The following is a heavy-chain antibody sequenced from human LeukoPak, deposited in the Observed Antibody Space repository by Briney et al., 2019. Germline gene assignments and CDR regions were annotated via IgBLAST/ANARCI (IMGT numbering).Heavy chain of an antibody. CDR1: DGSITMYY. J-gene: IGHJ6*03. Sequence: SETLSLTCTVSDGSITMYYWTWIRQPPGKGLEWIGYVDHTGSTNFNPSLNGRVSISRDTTNNLFSLRLRSVTAADTAVYFCARGRVSSSTWYSTCYYYFYMDVWGKGTTVTVSS. CDR3: ARGRVSSSTWYSTCYYYFYMDV. CDR2: VDHTGST. D-gene: IGHD1-1*01. V-gene: IGHV4-59*01.